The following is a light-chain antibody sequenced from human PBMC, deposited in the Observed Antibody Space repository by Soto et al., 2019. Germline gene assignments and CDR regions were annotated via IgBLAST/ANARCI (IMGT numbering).Light chain of an antibody. V-gene: IGLV2-14*01. CDR2: DVS. J-gene: IGLJ1*01. Sequence: QSVLTQPASVSGSPGQSITISCTETSSDIGGYNYVSWYQQHPGKAPKVMIYDVSNRPSGVSNRLSGSKSGNTASLTISGLQAEDEADYYCSSYTSSSTYGFGTGTKVTVL. CDR3: SSYTSSSTYG. CDR1: SSDIGGYNY.